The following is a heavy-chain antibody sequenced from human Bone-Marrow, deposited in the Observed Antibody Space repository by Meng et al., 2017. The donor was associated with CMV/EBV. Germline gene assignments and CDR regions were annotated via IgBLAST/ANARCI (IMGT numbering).Heavy chain of an antibody. CDR2: ISYDGSNK. D-gene: IGHD2-15*01. J-gene: IGHJ6*02. CDR3: ARDSDIVFSMDV. CDR1: GFTFSSYA. Sequence: GGSLRLSCAASGFTFSSYAMHWVRQAPGKGLEWVAVISYDGSNKYYADSVKGRFTISRDNSKNTLYLQMNSLRAEDTAVYYCARDSDIVFSMDVWGQGTTVTVSS. V-gene: IGHV3-30-3*01.